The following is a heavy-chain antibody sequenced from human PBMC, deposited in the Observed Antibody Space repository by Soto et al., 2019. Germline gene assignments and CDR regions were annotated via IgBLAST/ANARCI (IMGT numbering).Heavy chain of an antibody. CDR2: ISGSGGST. Sequence: GESLKISCAASGFTFSSYAMSWVRQAPGKGLEWVSAISGSGGSTYYADSVKGRFTISRDNSKNTLYLQMNSLRAEDTAVYYCAKSKSFSGSSEYFDYWGQGTLVTVSS. CDR1: GFTFSSYA. CDR3: AKSKSFSGSSEYFDY. J-gene: IGHJ4*02. V-gene: IGHV3-23*01. D-gene: IGHD1-26*01.